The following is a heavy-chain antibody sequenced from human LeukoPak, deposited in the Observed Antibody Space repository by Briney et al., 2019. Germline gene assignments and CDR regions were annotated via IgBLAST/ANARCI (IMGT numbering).Heavy chain of an antibody. Sequence: SETLSLTCTVSGGSINSRSDYWGWIRQPPGKGLEWIGSIYYSGSTNYNPSLKSRVTISVDTSKNQLSLKLSSVTAADTAVYYCTRQTNYYYGMDVWGQGTTVTVSS. CDR2: IYYSGST. CDR3: TRQTNYYYGMDV. V-gene: IGHV4-39*01. D-gene: IGHD1/OR15-1a*01. CDR1: GGSINSRSDY. J-gene: IGHJ6*02.